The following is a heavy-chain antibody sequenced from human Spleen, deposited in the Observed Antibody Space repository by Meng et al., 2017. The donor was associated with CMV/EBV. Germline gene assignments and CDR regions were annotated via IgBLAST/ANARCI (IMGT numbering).Heavy chain of an antibody. CDR2: IYYSGST. V-gene: IGHV4-59*01. D-gene: IGHD3-22*01. J-gene: IGHJ5*02. CDR3: ARGDSTYYYDSSGYYAWFDP. CDR1: GGSISSYY. Sequence: SETLSLTCTVSGGSISSYYWSWIRQPPGKGLEWIGYIYYSGSTNYNPSLKSRVTISVDTSKNQFSLKLSSVTAADTAVYYCARGDSTYYYDSSGYYAWFDPWGQGTLVTVSS.